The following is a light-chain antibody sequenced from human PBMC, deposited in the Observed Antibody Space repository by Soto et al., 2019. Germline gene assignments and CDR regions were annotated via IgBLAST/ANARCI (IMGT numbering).Light chain of an antibody. Sequence: VLTQSPGTLSLSPGERATLSCRASQSVTSNYLAWYQQKPGQAPRLLIYGASSRATGIPDRFSGSGSGTDFTLTISRLEPEDFAVYYCRQYGSSPPTFGQGTKVEIK. CDR2: GAS. V-gene: IGKV3-20*01. J-gene: IGKJ1*01. CDR1: QSVTSNY. CDR3: RQYGSSPPT.